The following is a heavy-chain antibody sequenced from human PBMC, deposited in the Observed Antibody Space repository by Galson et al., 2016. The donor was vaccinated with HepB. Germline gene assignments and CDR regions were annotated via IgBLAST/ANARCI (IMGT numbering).Heavy chain of an antibody. Sequence: SLRLSCAASGFTFSTYWMSWVRQAPGKGLEWVANIKPDGSEKYYVDSVKGRFTISRDTPKSSLYLQMNSLRAEDTAVYYCARRQMYTMSAFDYWGQGTLVTVSS. CDR1: GFTFSTYW. CDR2: IKPDGSEK. V-gene: IGHV3-7*01. D-gene: IGHD5-24*01. CDR3: ARRQMYTMSAFDY. J-gene: IGHJ4*02.